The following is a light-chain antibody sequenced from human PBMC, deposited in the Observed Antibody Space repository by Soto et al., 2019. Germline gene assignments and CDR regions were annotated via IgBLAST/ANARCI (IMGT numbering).Light chain of an antibody. CDR3: QSYDTGVGGSYV. CDR2: DDI. V-gene: IGLV1-40*01. J-gene: IGLJ1*01. Sequence: QSLLTQPPSVSGAPGQRVTISCTGSSSNIGAGYDVHWYQQRPGTAPRLLISDDINRPSGVPDRFSGSKSGTSASLAIAGLQADDEADYYCQSYDTGVGGSYVFGSGTKVTVL. CDR1: SSNIGAGYD.